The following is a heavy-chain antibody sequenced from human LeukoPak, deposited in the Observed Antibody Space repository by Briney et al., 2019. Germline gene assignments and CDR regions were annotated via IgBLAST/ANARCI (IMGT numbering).Heavy chain of an antibody. J-gene: IGHJ1*01. CDR1: GYTFTGYY. V-gene: IGHV1-2*02. Sequence: ASVKVSCKASGYTFTGYYMHWVRQAPGQGLEWMGWINPNSGGTNYAQKFQGRVTMTRDTSISTAYMELSRLRSDDTAVYCCARGPYYYDSSGQNEYFQHWGQGTLVTVSS. CDR3: ARGPYYYDSSGQNEYFQH. D-gene: IGHD3-22*01. CDR2: INPNSGGT.